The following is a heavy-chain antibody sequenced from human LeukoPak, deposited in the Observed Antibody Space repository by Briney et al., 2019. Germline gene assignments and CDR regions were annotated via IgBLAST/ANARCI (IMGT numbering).Heavy chain of an antibody. D-gene: IGHD3-10*01. Sequence: SETLSLTYSVSGASIITTTYYCAWIRQPPGKGLEWIGTVFYTGVTYYNSSLNSRVTISVDTSNNQFSLRLTSMTAADTALYYCAMTYCYGSGNYPGYYIDYWGQGAQVVVSS. V-gene: IGHV4-39*01. J-gene: IGHJ4*02. CDR2: VFYTGVT. CDR1: GASIITTTYY. CDR3: AMTYCYGSGNYPGYYIDY.